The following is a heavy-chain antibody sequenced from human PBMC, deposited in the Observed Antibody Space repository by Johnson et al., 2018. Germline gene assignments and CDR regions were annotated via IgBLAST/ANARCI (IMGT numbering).Heavy chain of an antibody. CDR3: ARGSGDYQHGMDV. J-gene: IGHJ6*02. CDR2: IDSAGDT. Sequence: VQLQESGGGLVKPGGSLRLSCAASGFTFSSYSMNWVRQAPGKGLEWVSTIDSAGDTYYPGSVKGRFTISRDNAKNSLYLQMNRLRAGDPGVYYCARGSGDYQHGMDVWGQGTTVTVSS. D-gene: IGHD4-17*01. V-gene: IGHV3-13*01. CDR1: GFTFSSYS.